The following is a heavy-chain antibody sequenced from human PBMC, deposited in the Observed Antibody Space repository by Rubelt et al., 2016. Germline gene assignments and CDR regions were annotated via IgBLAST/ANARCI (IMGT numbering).Heavy chain of an antibody. CDR2: IYSGGST. CDR3: AKDQERGGTYAIDY. D-gene: IGHD1-26*01. Sequence: EVQLVESGGGLVQPGGSLRLSCAASGFTVSSNYMSWVRQAPGKGLEWVSVIYSGGSTYYADSVKGRFTISRDNSKNTLYLQMNSLRAEDTAVYYCAKDQERGGTYAIDYWGQGTLVTVSS. J-gene: IGHJ4*02. CDR1: GFTVSSNY. V-gene: IGHV3-66*02.